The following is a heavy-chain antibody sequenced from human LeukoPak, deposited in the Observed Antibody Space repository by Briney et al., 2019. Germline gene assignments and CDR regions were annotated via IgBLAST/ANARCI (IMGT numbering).Heavy chain of an antibody. Sequence: GGSLRLSCAASGFTFSSYSMNWVRQAPGKGLEWVSSISSSSSYIYYADSVKGRFTISRDNSKNTLYLQMNSLRAEDTAVYYCAKVRGGCFDYWGQGTLATVSS. V-gene: IGHV3-21*04. D-gene: IGHD3-10*01. CDR1: GFTFSSYS. CDR2: ISSSSSYI. CDR3: AKVRGGCFDY. J-gene: IGHJ4*02.